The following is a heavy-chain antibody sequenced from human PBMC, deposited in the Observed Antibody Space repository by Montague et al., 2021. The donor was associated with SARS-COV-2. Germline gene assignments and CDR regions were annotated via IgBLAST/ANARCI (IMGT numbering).Heavy chain of an antibody. CDR1: GGPITNYH. Sequence: SETLSLTCTVSGGPITNYHWTWIRQSPGRGLEWIGYIYYSSTTNYNPSLKSRVTMSIDTSKNQFSLSLSSVTAADSAVYYCARLRRGTYYVSFDPWGQGALVSVSS. V-gene: IGHV4-59*12. CDR2: IYYSSTT. D-gene: IGHD1-26*01. J-gene: IGHJ5*02. CDR3: ARLRRGTYYVSFDP.